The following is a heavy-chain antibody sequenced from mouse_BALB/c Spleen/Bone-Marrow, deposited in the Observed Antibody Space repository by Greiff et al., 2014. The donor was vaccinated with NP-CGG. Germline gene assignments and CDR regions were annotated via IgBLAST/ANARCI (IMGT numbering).Heavy chain of an antibody. CDR1: GFNIKYTY. CDR3: ARYDYGVYFDY. CDR2: IDPANGNT. J-gene: IGHJ2*01. Sequence: VQLQQSGAEVVKPGASVKLSCTASGFNIKYTYMHWVKQRPEQGLEWIGRIDPANGNTKYDPKFQGKTTITADTSSNTAYLQLSSLTSEDTAVYYCARYDYGVYFDYWGQGTTLTVSS. V-gene: IGHV14-3*02. D-gene: IGHD2-4*01.